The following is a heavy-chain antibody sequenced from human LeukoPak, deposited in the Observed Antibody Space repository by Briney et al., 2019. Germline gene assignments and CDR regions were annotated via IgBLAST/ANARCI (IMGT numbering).Heavy chain of an antibody. Sequence: PGRSLRLSCAASGFTFSTFGIHWVRQAPGKGLEWVAAISPDGNNEYYTDSVKGRFTTSRDNSKNMIYLQMNSLRGEDSAVYYCAKVNNYDGYWGQGTLVTVSS. V-gene: IGHV3-30*18. J-gene: IGHJ4*02. D-gene: IGHD3-22*01. CDR3: AKVNNYDGY. CDR1: GFTFSTFG. CDR2: ISPDGNNE.